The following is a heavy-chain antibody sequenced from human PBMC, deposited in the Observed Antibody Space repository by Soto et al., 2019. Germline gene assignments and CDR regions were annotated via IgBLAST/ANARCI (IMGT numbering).Heavy chain of an antibody. CDR2: ISSSSSSI. CDR3: ANDVASLGYCSSTSCYAVDY. Sequence: PGGSLRLSCAASGFTFSSYSMNWVRQAPGKGLEWVSSISSSSSSIYYADSVKGRFTISRDNSKNTLYLQMNSLRAEDTAVYYCANDVASLGYCSSTSCYAVDYWGQGTLVTVSS. CDR1: GFTFSSYS. D-gene: IGHD2-2*01. J-gene: IGHJ4*02. V-gene: IGHV3-21*04.